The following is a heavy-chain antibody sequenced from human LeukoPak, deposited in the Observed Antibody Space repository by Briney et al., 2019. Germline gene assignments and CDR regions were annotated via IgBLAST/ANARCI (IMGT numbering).Heavy chain of an antibody. J-gene: IGHJ4*02. D-gene: IGHD3-22*01. CDR3: ARGAYYYDSSGYHLNDY. Sequence: SETLSLTCTVSGGSISSYYWSWIRQPAGKGLEWIGRIYSSGSTYYNPSLKSRVTMSVDTSKNQFSLKLSSVTAADTAVYYCARGAYYYDSSGYHLNDYWGQGTLVTVSS. V-gene: IGHV4-4*07. CDR2: IYSSGST. CDR1: GGSISSYY.